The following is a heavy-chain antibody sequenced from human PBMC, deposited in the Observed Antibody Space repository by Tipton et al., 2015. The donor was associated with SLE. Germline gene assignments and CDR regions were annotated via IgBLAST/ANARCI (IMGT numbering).Heavy chain of an antibody. D-gene: IGHD3-3*01. CDR2: INHSGST. CDR3: ARAGPASWGYGLWSGYFDL. Sequence: LRLSCAVYGGSFSGYYWSWIRQPPGKGLEWIGEINHSGSTNHNPSLKSRVTISVDTSKNQLSLKLSAVTAADTAVYYCARAGPASWGYGLWSGYFDLWGQGTLVTVSS. CDR1: GGSFSGYY. J-gene: IGHJ4*02. V-gene: IGHV4-34*01.